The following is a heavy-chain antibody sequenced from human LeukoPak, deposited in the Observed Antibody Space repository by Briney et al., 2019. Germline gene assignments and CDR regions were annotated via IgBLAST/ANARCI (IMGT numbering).Heavy chain of an antibody. Sequence: ASVKVSCKAFGYTFTSNYMHWVRQAPGQGPEWMGVISPSGGSTIYAQKFKGRVTLTRDMSTSTDYLELSSLRSEDTAVYYCARDNSVRDEAWWSNPWGQGTLVTVSS. J-gene: IGHJ5*02. D-gene: IGHD5-24*01. CDR1: GYTFTSNY. V-gene: IGHV1-46*01. CDR2: ISPSGGST. CDR3: ARDNSVRDEAWWSNP.